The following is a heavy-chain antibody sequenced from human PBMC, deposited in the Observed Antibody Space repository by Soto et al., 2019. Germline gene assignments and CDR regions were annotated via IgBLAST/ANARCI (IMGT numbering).Heavy chain of an antibody. Sequence: PGGSLRLSCAASGFTVSSNYMSWVRQAPGKGLEWVSVIYSGGSTYYADSVKGRFTISRDNSKNTLYLQMNSLRAEDTAVYYCARHHYYYYGMDVWGQGTTVTVSS. CDR2: IYSGGST. CDR1: GFTVSSNY. CDR3: ARHHYYYYGMDV. V-gene: IGHV3-66*04. J-gene: IGHJ6*02.